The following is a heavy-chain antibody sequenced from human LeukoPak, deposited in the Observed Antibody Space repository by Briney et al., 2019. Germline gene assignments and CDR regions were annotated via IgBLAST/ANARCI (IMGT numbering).Heavy chain of an antibody. CDR3: AREIVVVVAAIPRYYFDY. D-gene: IGHD2-15*01. J-gene: IGHJ4*02. CDR2: ISYDGSNK. CDR1: GFTFSSYA. Sequence: GRSLRLSCAASGFTFSSYAMHWVRQAPGKGLEWVAVISYDGSNKYYADSVKGRFTISRDNSKNTLYLQMNSLRAEDTAVYYSAREIVVVVAAIPRYYFDYWGQGTLVTVSS. V-gene: IGHV3-30*01.